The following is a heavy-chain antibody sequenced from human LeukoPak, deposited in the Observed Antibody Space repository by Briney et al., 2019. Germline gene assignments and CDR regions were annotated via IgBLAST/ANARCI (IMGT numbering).Heavy chain of an antibody. CDR2: ISGSGGST. CDR3: AKSPGPLHYGMDV. CDR1: GFTFSSYS. Sequence: PGGSLRLSCAASGFTFSSYSMNWVRQAPGKGLEWVSAISGSGGSTYYADSVKGRFTISRDNSKNTLYLQMNSLRAEDTAVYYCAKSPGPLHYGMDVWGQGTTVTVSS. V-gene: IGHV3-23*01. J-gene: IGHJ6*02.